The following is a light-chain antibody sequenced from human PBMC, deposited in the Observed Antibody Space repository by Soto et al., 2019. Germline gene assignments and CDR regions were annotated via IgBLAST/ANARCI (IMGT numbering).Light chain of an antibody. V-gene: IGKV3-15*01. CDR3: QQYNSWTSIT. CDR1: QSVNRN. Sequence: EILLTQSPPTLSVSPGERATLSCRSSQSVNRNLGWYQQKPGQAPRLLIFAASTRAPGIPARFSGSGSGTEFTLPISGLQSEDFAVYYCQQYNSWTSITFGQGTRLEVK. J-gene: IGKJ5*01. CDR2: AAS.